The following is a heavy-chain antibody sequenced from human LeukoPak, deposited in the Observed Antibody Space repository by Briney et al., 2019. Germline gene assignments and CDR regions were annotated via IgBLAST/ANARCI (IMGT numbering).Heavy chain of an antibody. CDR1: GYSFTSYW. J-gene: IGHJ6*03. Sequence: GESLKISCKGSGYSFTSYWIAWVRQMPGKGLEWMGIIYPGDSDTRYSPSFQGQVTISADKSISTAYLQWSSLKASDTATYYCARQAGPGSRNRDLCMDVWGTGITVTVSS. CDR2: IYPGDSDT. D-gene: IGHD1-14*01. CDR3: ARQAGPGSRNRDLCMDV. V-gene: IGHV5-51*01.